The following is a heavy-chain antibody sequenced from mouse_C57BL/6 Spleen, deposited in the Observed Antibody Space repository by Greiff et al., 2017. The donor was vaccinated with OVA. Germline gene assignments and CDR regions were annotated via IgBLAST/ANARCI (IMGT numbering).Heavy chain of an antibody. D-gene: IGHD4-1*01. CDR3: VRHVELGYAMDY. Sequence: EVMLVESGGGLVQPKGSLKLSCAASGFSFNTYAMNWVRQAPGKGLEWVARIRSKSNNYATYYADSVKDRFTISRDDSESMLYLQMNNLKTEDTAMYYCVRHVELGYAMDYWGQGTSVTVSS. V-gene: IGHV10-1*01. CDR1: GFSFNTYA. J-gene: IGHJ4*01. CDR2: IRSKSNNYAT.